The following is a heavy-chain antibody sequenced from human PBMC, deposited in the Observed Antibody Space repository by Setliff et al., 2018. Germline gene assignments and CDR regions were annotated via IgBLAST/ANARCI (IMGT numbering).Heavy chain of an antibody. CDR1: GFAFSTYG. CDR2: IDYSGST. CDR3: ARDYQGGWFAP. J-gene: IGHJ5*02. V-gene: IGHV4-59*01. Sequence: GSLRLSCVASGFAFSTYGMHWVRQAPGKGLEWIGYIDYSGSTYYNPSLKSRVSISADRSKNQFSLNLTSVIAADTAVYYCARDYQGGWFAPWGQGTLVTVSS. D-gene: IGHD3-16*01.